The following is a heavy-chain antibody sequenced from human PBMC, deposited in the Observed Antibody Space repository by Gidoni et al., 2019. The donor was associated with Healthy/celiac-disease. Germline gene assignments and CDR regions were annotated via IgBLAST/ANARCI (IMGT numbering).Heavy chain of an antibody. CDR1: GFPFRRYA. V-gene: IGHV3-23*01. CDR3: AKATDIVLMDDGFDY. CDR2: ISGSGGST. Sequence: EVQLLESGGGWVQPGGSLRLSCAASGFPFRRYAMRWVRQAPGKGLEWVSAISGSGGSTYYADSVKGRFTISRDNSKNTLYLQMNSLRAEDTAVYYCAKATDIVLMDDGFDYWGQGTLVTVSS. J-gene: IGHJ4*02. D-gene: IGHD2-8*01.